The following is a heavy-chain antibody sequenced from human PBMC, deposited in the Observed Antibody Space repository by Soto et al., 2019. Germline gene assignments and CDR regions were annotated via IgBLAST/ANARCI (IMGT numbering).Heavy chain of an antibody. V-gene: IGHV3-48*02. Sequence: EVQLVESGGGLVQPGGSLRLSCAASGFTFSGFSMNWVRQAPGKGLEWISYISGNNANIYYADSVRGRFTISRDNAKNSLFLQMDSLRDEDTAIYYCARNMDYYYGRGSGNGHGVWGQGTTVTVFS. D-gene: IGHD3-10*02. CDR3: ARNMDYYYGRGSGNGHGV. CDR1: GFTFSGFS. CDR2: ISGNNANI. J-gene: IGHJ6*02.